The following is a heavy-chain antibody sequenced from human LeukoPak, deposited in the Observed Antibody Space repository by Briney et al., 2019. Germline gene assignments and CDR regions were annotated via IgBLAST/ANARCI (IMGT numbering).Heavy chain of an antibody. Sequence: SETLSLTCTVSGGSISSYYWSWIRQPPGKGLEWIGYIYYSGSTNYNPSLKSRVTISVDTSKNQFSLKLSSVTAADTAVYYCARGPRPIRNYYYYYYMDVWGKGTTVTVSS. CDR3: ARGPRPIRNYYYYYYMDV. V-gene: IGHV4-59*01. J-gene: IGHJ6*03. D-gene: IGHD2-2*02. CDR2: IYYSGST. CDR1: GGSISSYY.